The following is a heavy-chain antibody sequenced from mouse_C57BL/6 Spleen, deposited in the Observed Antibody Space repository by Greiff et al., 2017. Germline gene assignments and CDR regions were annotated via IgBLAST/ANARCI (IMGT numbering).Heavy chain of an antibody. J-gene: IGHJ2*01. D-gene: IGHD1-1*01. V-gene: IGHV1-15*01. CDR2: IDPETGGT. CDR3: TRYYGSSPFDY. CDR1: GYTFTDYE. Sequence: QVQLKQSGAELVRPGASVTLSCKASGYTFTDYEMHWVKQTPVHGLEWIGAIDPETGGTAYNQKFKGKAILTADKSSSTAYMELRSLTSEDSAVYYCTRYYGSSPFDYWGQGTTLTVSS.